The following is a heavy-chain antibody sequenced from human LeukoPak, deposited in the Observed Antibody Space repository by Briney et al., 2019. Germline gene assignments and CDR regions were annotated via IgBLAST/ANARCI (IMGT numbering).Heavy chain of an antibody. D-gene: IGHD3-9*01. J-gene: IGHJ6*02. CDR3: AAEYYDILTGSNYYYGMDV. CDR2: ISGSGGST. CDR1: GFTFSRYA. Sequence: GGPLRLSCAASGFTFSRYAMSWVRQAPGKGLEWVSAISGSGGSTYYADSVKGRFTISRDNSKNTLYLQMNSLRAEDTAVYYCAAEYYDILTGSNYYYGMDVWGQGTTVTVSS. V-gene: IGHV3-23*01.